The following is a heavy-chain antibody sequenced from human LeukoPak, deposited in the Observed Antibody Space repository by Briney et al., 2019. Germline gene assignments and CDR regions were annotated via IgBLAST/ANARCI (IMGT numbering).Heavy chain of an antibody. V-gene: IGHV3-74*01. CDR2: INPDGRTT. Sequence: GGSLRLSCAAAGFTLSTYWMHWVRQAPGKGLVWASHINPDGRTTRYANSVTGRFTISRDNAENTADLQMSSLRAEDTAVYYCVRDLGGSDDYWGQGTLVTVSS. CDR1: GFTLSTYW. J-gene: IGHJ4*02. CDR3: VRDLGGSDDY. D-gene: IGHD2-15*01.